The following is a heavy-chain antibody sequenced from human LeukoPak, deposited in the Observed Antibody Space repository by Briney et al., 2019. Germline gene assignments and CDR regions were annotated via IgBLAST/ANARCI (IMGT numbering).Heavy chain of an antibody. J-gene: IGHJ4*02. CDR3: ARDQLRYFDWLPRGDY. Sequence: GGTLRLSCAASGFNFSSYGMSWVRQAPGKGLEWVSGISDSGGSTFYADSVKGRFTISRDNSKNTLYLQMNSLRAEDTAVYYCARDQLRYFDWLPRGDYWGQGTLVTVSS. CDR2: ISDSGGST. D-gene: IGHD3-9*01. V-gene: IGHV3-23*01. CDR1: GFNFSSYG.